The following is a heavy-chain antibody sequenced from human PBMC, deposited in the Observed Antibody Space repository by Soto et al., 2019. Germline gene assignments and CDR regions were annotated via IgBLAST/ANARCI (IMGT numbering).Heavy chain of an antibody. Sequence: ASVKVSCQASGYTFTSYDINWVRQATGQGLEWMGWMNPNSGNTGYAQKFQGRVTMTRNTSISTAYMELSSLRSEDTAVYYCARENHQDDCSGGSCYQYYYYYYMDVWGKGTTVTVSS. V-gene: IGHV1-8*01. CDR1: GYTFTSYD. CDR3: ARENHQDDCSGGSCYQYYYYYYMDV. D-gene: IGHD2-15*01. J-gene: IGHJ6*03. CDR2: MNPNSGNT.